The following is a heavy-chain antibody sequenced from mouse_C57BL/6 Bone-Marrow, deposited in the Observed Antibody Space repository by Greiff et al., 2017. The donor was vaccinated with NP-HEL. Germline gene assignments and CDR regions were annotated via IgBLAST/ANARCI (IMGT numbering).Heavy chain of an antibody. D-gene: IGHD2-5*01. Sequence: QVQLQQPGAELVKPGASVKLSCKASGYTFTSYWMHWVKQRPGQGLEWIGMIHTNSGSTNYNEKFKSKATLTVDKSSSTAYLQLSSLTSEDSAVYYCARSGAYYSNYFDYWGQGTTLTVSS. CDR1: GYTFTSYW. CDR2: IHTNSGST. V-gene: IGHV1-64*01. J-gene: IGHJ2*01. CDR3: ARSGAYYSNYFDY.